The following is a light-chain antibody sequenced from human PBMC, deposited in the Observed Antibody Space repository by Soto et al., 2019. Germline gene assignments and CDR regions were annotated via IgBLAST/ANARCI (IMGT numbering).Light chain of an antibody. J-gene: IGKJ1*01. CDR3: QQYNNWPWT. V-gene: IGKV3-15*01. Sequence: EIVLTQTPGTLSLSPGERATLSFRASQRVGISYLAWYQHKPDQAPRLLIYGASSRATGIPARFSGSGSGTDFTLTISSLQSEDFAIYYCQQYNNWPWTFGQGTKVDIK. CDR1: QRVGIS. CDR2: GAS.